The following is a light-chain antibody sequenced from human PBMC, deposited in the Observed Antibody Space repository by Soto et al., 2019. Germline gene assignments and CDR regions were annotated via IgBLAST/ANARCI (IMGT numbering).Light chain of an antibody. CDR2: AAS. V-gene: IGKV1-39*01. CDR1: QSISSH. J-gene: IGKJ3*01. CDR3: QQSYSTPLIP. Sequence: DIQMTQSPSSLSASVGDRVTITCRASQSISSHLNWYQQKPGKATKLLIYAASTLQSGVPSRFSGSVSGTDFTLTIRSLQPEDFATYYCQQSYSTPLIPFGPGTQVDIK.